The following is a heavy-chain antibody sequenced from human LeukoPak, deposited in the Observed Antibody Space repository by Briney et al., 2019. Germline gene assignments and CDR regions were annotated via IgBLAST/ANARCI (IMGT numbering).Heavy chain of an antibody. V-gene: IGHV3-9*01. CDR3: AKVGARYSSSSGPFYFDY. J-gene: IGHJ4*02. Sequence: GGSLRLSCAASGFTFHDYAIHWVRQAPGKGLEWLSGISWNSGSIVYADSVRGRFTISRDNAKNSLYLQMNSLRAEDTALYYCAKVGARYSSSSGPFYFDYWGQGTLVTVSS. D-gene: IGHD6-6*01. CDR1: GFTFHDYA. CDR2: ISWNSGSI.